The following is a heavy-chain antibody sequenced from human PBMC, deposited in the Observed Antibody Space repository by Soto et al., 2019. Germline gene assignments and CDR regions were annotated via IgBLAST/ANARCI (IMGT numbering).Heavy chain of an antibody. J-gene: IGHJ4*02. CDR3: AKSGGVRYFDY. CDR1: GYTFTSYD. CDR2: MNPNNGNT. D-gene: IGHD2-8*02. Sequence: ASVKVSCKASGYTFTSYDINWVRQATGQGLEWMGWMNPNNGNTNYAQKLQGRVTMTTDTSTSTAYMELRSLRSDDTAVYYCAKSGGVRYFDYWGQGTLVTVSS. V-gene: IGHV1-18*01.